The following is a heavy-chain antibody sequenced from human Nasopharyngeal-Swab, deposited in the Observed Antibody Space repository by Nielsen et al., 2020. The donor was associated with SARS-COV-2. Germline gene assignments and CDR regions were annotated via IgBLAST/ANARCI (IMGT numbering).Heavy chain of an antibody. CDR1: GFTFSSYS. CDR2: ISSSSSYI. V-gene: IGHV3-21*01. J-gene: IGHJ6*02. CDR3: AGLSAYGYGLEIYYYYYYGMDV. D-gene: IGHD5-18*01. Sequence: GESLKISCAASGFTFSSYSMNWVRQAPGKGLEWVSSISSSSSYIYYADSVKGRFTISRDNAKNSLYLQMNSLRAEDTAVYYCAGLSAYGYGLEIYYYYYYGMDVWGQGTTVTVSS.